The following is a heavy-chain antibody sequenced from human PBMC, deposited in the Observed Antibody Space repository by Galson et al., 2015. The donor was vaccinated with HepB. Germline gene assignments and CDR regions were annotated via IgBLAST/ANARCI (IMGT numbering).Heavy chain of an antibody. CDR3: AKESDDYVWGSYRSIFDY. J-gene: IGHJ4*02. V-gene: IGHV3-23*01. Sequence: SLRLSCAASGFTFSSYAMSWVRQAPGKGLEWVSAISGSGGSTYYADSAKGRFTISRDNSKNTLYLQMNSLRAEDTAVYYCAKESDDYVWGSYRSIFDYWGQGTLVTVSS. CDR1: GFTFSSYA. CDR2: ISGSGGST. D-gene: IGHD3-16*02.